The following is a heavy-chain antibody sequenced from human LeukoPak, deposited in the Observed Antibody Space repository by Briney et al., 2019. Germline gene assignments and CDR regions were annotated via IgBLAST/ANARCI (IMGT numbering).Heavy chain of an antibody. D-gene: IGHD2-2*01. CDR1: GFTFTSTG. V-gene: IGHV3-23*01. CDR3: AKGRGCSSTSCYVDY. J-gene: IGHJ4*02. CDR2: ITTSGGST. Sequence: GGSLRLSCAASGFTFTSTGMTWVRQAPGKGLEWVSAITTSGGSTYYADSVKGRFTISRDNSKNTLYLQMNGLRAEDTAVYYCAKGRGCSSTSCYVDYWGQGTLVTVSS.